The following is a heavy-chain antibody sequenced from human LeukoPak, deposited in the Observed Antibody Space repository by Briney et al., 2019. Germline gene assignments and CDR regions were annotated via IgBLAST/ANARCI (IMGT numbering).Heavy chain of an antibody. CDR3: ARGPPSEADYGMDV. CDR1: GYTFTSYY. CDR2: MNPNSGNT. Sequence: GASVKVSCKASGYTFTSYYMHWVRQATGQGLEWMGWMNPNSGNTGYAQKFQGRVTMTRNTSTSTAYMELSSLRSEDTAVYYCARGPPSEADYGMDVWGQGTTVTVSS. V-gene: IGHV1-8*02. J-gene: IGHJ6*02.